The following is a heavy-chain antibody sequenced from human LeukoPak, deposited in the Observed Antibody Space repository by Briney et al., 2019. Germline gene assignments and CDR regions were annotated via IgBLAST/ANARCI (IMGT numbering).Heavy chain of an antibody. CDR1: GYTFTGYY. CDR3: ARPLGVGAAAGTIVPWFDP. D-gene: IGHD6-13*01. CDR2: INPNSGGT. V-gene: IGHV1-2*02. Sequence: ASVKVSCKASGYTFTGYYMHWVRQAPGQGLEWMGWINPNSGGTNCAQKFQGRVTMTRDTSISTAYMELSRLRSDDTAVYYCARPLGVGAAAGTIVPWFDPWGQGTLVTVSS. J-gene: IGHJ5*02.